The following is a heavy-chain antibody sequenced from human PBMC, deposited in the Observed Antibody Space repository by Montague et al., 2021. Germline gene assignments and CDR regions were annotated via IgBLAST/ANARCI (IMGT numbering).Heavy chain of an antibody. J-gene: IGHJ4*02. D-gene: IGHD3-10*01. CDR2: IFYSGNT. CDR3: ARAEDYYGSGSYLGFDY. Sequence: TLSLTCTVSGGSIGSGGYYWSWIRQLPGKGLEWIGYIFYSGNTYYNPSLKSRVTISVDTSKNQFSLKLSPVTAADTAVYYCARAEDYYGSGSYLGFDYWGQGTLVTVSS. CDR1: GGSIGSGGYY. V-gene: IGHV4-31*03.